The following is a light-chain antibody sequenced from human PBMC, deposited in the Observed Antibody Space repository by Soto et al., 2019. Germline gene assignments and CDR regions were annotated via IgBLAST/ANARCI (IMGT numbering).Light chain of an antibody. V-gene: IGLV2-14*01. Sequence: QSVLTQPASVSGSPGQSITISCTGTSSDVGASKYVSWYQQHPGKAPKLMIYEVSNRPSGVSNRSSGSKSGNTASLTISGLQAEDEADYYCSSYTSTIAVLFGGGTKLTVL. CDR1: SSDVGASKY. J-gene: IGLJ2*01. CDR2: EVS. CDR3: SSYTSTIAVL.